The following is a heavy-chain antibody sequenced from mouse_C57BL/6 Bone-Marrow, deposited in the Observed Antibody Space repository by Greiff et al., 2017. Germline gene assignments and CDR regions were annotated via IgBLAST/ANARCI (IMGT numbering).Heavy chain of an antibody. CDR3: ARWTVVAHWYFDV. CDR1: GFNIKDYY. Sequence: VQLQQSGAELVKPGASVKLSCTASGFNIKDYYMHWVKQRTEQGLEWIGRIDPEDGETKYAPKFQGKATITAATSSNTAYLQLSSLTSEDTAVYYGARWTVVAHWYFDVWGTGTTVTVSS. V-gene: IGHV14-2*01. J-gene: IGHJ1*03. CDR2: IDPEDGET. D-gene: IGHD1-1*01.